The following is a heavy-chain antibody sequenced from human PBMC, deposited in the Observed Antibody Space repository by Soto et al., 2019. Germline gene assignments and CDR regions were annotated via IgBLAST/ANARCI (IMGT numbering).Heavy chain of an antibody. V-gene: IGHV5-51*01. D-gene: IGHD2-21*02. CDR1: GHSFTSYW. CDR3: ARDLAYCGGDCYHDAFDI. Sequence: PGESLKISCKGSGHSFTSYWIGWVRQMPGKGLEWMGIIYPGDSDTRYSPSFQGQVTISADKSISTAYLQWSSLKASDTAMYYCARDLAYCGGDCYHDAFDIWGQGTMVTVSS. CDR2: IYPGDSDT. J-gene: IGHJ3*02.